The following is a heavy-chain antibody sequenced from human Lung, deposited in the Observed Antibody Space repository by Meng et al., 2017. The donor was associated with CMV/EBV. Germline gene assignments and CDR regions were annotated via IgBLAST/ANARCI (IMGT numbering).Heavy chain of an antibody. V-gene: IGHV3-13*01. CDR2: IDISDDT. CDR3: ARGRLYDSSSGYSHHDNFAL. J-gene: IGHJ3*01. CDR1: GFTFSNYD. Sequence: SCAASGFTFSNYDMHWVRQAPGKGLEWVSSIDISDDTYYLGAVRGRFTLSRENAKKSLYLQMKSMIAGDTAVYYCARGRLYDSSSGYSHHDNFALWXQGTMVTVSS. D-gene: IGHD3-3*01.